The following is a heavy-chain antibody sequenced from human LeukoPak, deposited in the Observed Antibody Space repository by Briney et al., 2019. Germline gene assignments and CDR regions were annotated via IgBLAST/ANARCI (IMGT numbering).Heavy chain of an antibody. CDR2: IYYNGNT. J-gene: IGHJ6*02. CDR3: ARGRSNYYGMDV. Sequence: SETLSLTCSVSDGSINSYYWNWIRWPPGKGLEWIGYIYYNGNTNYSPSLKSRVTMSVDTSKNLFSLKVSSVTAADTAVYYCARGRSNYYGMDVWGQGTTVTVSS. CDR1: DGSINSYY. V-gene: IGHV4-59*01. D-gene: IGHD1-26*01.